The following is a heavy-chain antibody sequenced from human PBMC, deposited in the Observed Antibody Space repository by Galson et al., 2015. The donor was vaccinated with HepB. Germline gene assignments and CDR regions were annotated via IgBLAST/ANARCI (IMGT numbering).Heavy chain of an antibody. CDR2: ISGSGGST. Sequence: PRLSCAASGFTFSSYAMSWVRQAPGKGLEWVSAISGSGGSTYYADSVKGRFTISRDNSKNTLYLQMNSLRAEDTAVYYCAKVTLSSSPKLLWFGELRGGAFDIWGQGTMVTVSS. CDR3: AKVTLSSSPKLLWFGELRGGAFDI. J-gene: IGHJ3*02. V-gene: IGHV3-23*01. D-gene: IGHD3-10*01. CDR1: GFTFSSYA.